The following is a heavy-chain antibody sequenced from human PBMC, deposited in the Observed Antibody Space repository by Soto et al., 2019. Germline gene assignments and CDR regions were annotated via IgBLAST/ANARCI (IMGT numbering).Heavy chain of an antibody. CDR3: TRGGDPYKTGH. CDR1: GGSVNTGTYY. CDR2: IHYSGST. D-gene: IGHD2-21*01. V-gene: IGHV4-61*01. Sequence: PSETLSLTCTVPGGSVNTGTYYWSWIRQPPGKGLEWIGFIHYSGSTNYNPSLKGRVTMSVDTSKNLFSLKLTSVNTADTAIYYCTRGGDPYKTGHWGQGTLVTVSS. J-gene: IGHJ4*02.